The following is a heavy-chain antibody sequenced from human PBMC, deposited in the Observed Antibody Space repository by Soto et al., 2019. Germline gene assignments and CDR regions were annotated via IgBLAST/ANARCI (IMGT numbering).Heavy chain of an antibody. J-gene: IGHJ3*01. CDR1: GYTFTSYY. D-gene: IGHD3-22*01. V-gene: IGHV1-46*01. Sequence: ASVKVSCKASGYTFTSYYMHWVRQAPGQGLEWMGIINPSGGSTSYAQKFQGRVTMTRDTSTSTVYMELSSLRGEDTAIYYCPKAMIGSYDSDAFDVWGQGTMVTVSS. CDR2: INPSGGST. CDR3: PKAMIGSYDSDAFDV.